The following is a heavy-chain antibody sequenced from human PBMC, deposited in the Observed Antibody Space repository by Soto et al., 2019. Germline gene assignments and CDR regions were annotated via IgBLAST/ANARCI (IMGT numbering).Heavy chain of an antibody. CDR1: GFSLSTRGVA. J-gene: IGHJ4*02. D-gene: IGHD3-10*01. CDR2: IYWDGDQ. Sequence: QITLKESGPPLVKPTQTLTLTCTFSGFSLSTRGVAVGWIRQPPGKAPEWLGLIYWDGDQRYSPSLESKLTITKDTSKNQVVLTVTNMDPVDTATYYCAHATLIRGAYYFDYWGQGTLVTVSS. CDR3: AHATLIRGAYYFDY. V-gene: IGHV2-5*02.